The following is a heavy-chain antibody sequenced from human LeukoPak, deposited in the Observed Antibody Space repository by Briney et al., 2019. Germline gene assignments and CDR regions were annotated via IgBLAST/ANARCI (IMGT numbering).Heavy chain of an antibody. Sequence: GGSLRLSCAASGFTFSSYWMHWVRQAPGKGLVWVSRINSDGSSTSYADSVKGRFTISRDNAKNTLYLQMNSLRAEDTAVYYCARVGYCSGGSCFYYYGMDVWGKGTTVTVSS. V-gene: IGHV3-74*01. J-gene: IGHJ6*04. CDR2: INSDGSST. D-gene: IGHD2-15*01. CDR1: GFTFSSYW. CDR3: ARVGYCSGGSCFYYYGMDV.